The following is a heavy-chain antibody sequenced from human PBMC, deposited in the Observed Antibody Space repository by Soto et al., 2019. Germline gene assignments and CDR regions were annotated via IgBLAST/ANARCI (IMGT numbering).Heavy chain of an antibody. D-gene: IGHD4-17*01. Sequence: GGSLRLSCAASGFTFNTYAMTWVRQPPGKGLEWVSSISLTGGSVYDADSVKGRFTISRDNSKDILYLQMTSLRVEDTAKYFCAKVIRRDAYGAFDVWGQGTMVTVSS. CDR1: GFTFNTYA. V-gene: IGHV3-23*01. J-gene: IGHJ3*01. CDR2: ISLTGGSV. CDR3: AKVIRRDAYGAFDV.